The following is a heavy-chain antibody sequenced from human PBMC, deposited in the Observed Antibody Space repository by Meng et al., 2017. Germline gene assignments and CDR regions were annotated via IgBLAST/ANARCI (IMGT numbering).Heavy chain of an antibody. CDR1: GFTFNNYW. CDR2: ISGDGSIT. J-gene: IGHJ4*02. Sequence: EVAVVESGGGVVQPGGSLRLSCAASGFTFNNYWMHWVRQVPGKGLVWVSRISGDGSITNYADSVKGRFTISRDNAKNTLYLQMNSLRPEDTAVYYCLDEAPRSDYWGQGSLVTVSS. CDR3: LDEAPRSDY. D-gene: IGHD1-1*01. V-gene: IGHV3-74*01.